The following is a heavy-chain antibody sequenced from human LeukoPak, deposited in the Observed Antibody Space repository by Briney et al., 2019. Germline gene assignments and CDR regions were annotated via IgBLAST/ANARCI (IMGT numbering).Heavy chain of an antibody. V-gene: IGHV1-18*04. CDR2: ISGYNGNT. CDR1: GYTFTGYY. Sequence: ASVKVSCKASGYTFTGYYMHWVRQAPEQGLEWMGWISGYNGNTNYAQKLQGRVTMTTDTSTSTAYMELRSLRSDDTAVYYCARVYYDIRDAFDIWGQGTMVTVSS. J-gene: IGHJ3*02. D-gene: IGHD3-9*01. CDR3: ARVYYDIRDAFDI.